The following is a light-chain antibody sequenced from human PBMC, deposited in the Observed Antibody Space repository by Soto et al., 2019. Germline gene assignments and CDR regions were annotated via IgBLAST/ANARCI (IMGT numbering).Light chain of an antibody. J-gene: IGKJ3*01. CDR1: QGISSY. CDR3: QQLNSYPLT. V-gene: IGKV1-9*01. Sequence: DIQLTQSPSFLSASVGDRVTITCRASQGISSYLAWYQQKPGKAPNLLIYAASTLQSGVPSRFSGSGSGTEFTLTIRSLQPEDFATYYCQQLNSYPLTFGPGTKVDIK. CDR2: AAS.